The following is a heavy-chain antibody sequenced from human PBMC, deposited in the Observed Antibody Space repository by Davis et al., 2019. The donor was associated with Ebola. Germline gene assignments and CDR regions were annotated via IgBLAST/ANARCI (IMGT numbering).Heavy chain of an antibody. CDR3: ARYSSAWAFDY. CDR2: ISGSGDST. D-gene: IGHD6-19*01. Sequence: GGSLRLSCAASGFTFSSYAMSWVRQAPGKGLEWVSVISGSGDSTYYADSVKGRFTISKDNSKNSLYLQMNSLRDDDTAVYYCARYSSAWAFDYWGQGTLVTVSS. CDR1: GFTFSSYA. J-gene: IGHJ4*02. V-gene: IGHV3-23*01.